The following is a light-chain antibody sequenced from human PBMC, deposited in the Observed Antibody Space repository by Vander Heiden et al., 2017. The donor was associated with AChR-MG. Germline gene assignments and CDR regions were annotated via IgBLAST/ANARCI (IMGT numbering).Light chain of an antibody. CDR3: QTWDSGTVL. CDR2: RDN. V-gene: IGLV3-1*01. J-gene: IGLJ2*01. Sequence: SSELTQPPSMSVSPGQTVSITCSGDKLGDKHACWYQQRPGQSPVLVIYRDNKRPSGIPERFSGSTSGNTATLTISGTQAMDEADYYCQTWDSGTVLFGGGTKVTVL. CDR1: KLGDKH.